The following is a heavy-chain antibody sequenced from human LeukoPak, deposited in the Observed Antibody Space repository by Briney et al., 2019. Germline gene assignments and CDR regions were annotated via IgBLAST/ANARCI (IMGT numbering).Heavy chain of an antibody. J-gene: IGHJ4*02. V-gene: IGHV4-30-4*08. CDR3: AREPTRSGYSYGYS. Sequence: PSETLSLTCTVSGGSISSGDYYWSWIRQPPGKGLEWIGYIYYSGSTYYNSSLKSRVTISVDTSKNQFSLKLSSVTAADTAVYYCAREPTRSGYSYGYSWGQGTLVTVSS. CDR2: IYYSGST. CDR1: GGSISSGDYY. D-gene: IGHD5-18*01.